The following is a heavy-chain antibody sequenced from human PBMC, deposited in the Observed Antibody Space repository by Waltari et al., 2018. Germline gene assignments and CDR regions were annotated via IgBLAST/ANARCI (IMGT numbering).Heavy chain of an antibody. CDR3: ARDRLLWFGELPPGVDAFDI. V-gene: IGHV1-18*01. Sequence: QVQLVQSGAEVKKPGASVKVSCKASGYTFTSYGISWVRQAPGQGLEWMGWISAYNCNTNYAQKLQGRVTMTTDTSTSTAYMELRSLRSDDTAVYYCARDRLLWFGELPPGVDAFDIWGQGTMVTVSS. J-gene: IGHJ3*02. D-gene: IGHD3-10*01. CDR2: ISAYNCNT. CDR1: GYTFTSYG.